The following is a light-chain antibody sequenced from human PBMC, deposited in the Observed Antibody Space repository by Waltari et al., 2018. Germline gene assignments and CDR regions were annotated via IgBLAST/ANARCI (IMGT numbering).Light chain of an antibody. Sequence: SYELTQPPSVSVSPGQTATITCSGDLLTKKFTYWFQQKSGQAPVLVIYEDTKRLSAIPERFSGYSAVTTAALTITGAQVEDEADYYCYSTDIFRSERGVFGGGTKLLVL. CDR1: LLTKKF. V-gene: IGLV3-10*01. J-gene: IGLJ2*01. CDR3: YSTDIFRSERGV. CDR2: EDT.